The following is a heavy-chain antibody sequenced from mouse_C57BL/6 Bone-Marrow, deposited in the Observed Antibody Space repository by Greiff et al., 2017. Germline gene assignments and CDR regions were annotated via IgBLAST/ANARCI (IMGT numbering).Heavy chain of an antibody. CDR1: GFTFSSYA. Sequence: DVKLVESGGGLVKPGGSLKLSCAASGFTFSSYAMSWVRQTPEKRLEWVATISAGGSYTYYPDNVKGRFTISRDNAKNNLYLQMSHLKSEDTAMYYGARAHYGAWVAYWGQGTLVTVSA. CDR2: ISAGGSYT. V-gene: IGHV5-4*03. CDR3: ARAHYGAWVAY. D-gene: IGHD1-1*02. J-gene: IGHJ3*01.